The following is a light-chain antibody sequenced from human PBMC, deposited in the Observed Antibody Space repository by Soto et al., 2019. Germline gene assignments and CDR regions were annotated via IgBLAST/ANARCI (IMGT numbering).Light chain of an antibody. V-gene: IGKV3-15*01. J-gene: IGKJ4*01. CDR3: QHYKTWPLT. CDR2: SAS. CDR1: QSVDTN. Sequence: EVVMTQSPATLSVSPGDRATLSCRASQSVDTNVAWYQQKPGQAPRLLVHSASTRATGIPARFTGIGSGTDFTLTISGLQSDDFAVYYCQHYKTWPLTFGGGTRVEI.